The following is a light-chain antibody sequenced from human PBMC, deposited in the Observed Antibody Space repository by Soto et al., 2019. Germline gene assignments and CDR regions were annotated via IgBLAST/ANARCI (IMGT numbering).Light chain of an antibody. CDR3: QQDDSSSYT. CDR1: QSLSTGY. V-gene: IGKV3-20*01. J-gene: IGKJ2*01. Sequence: ENVLTQSPGTLSLSQGERATLSCRARQSLSTGYLAWYQQKPGQAPRLLIYAASTRATGIPDRFSGSGSGTDFTLTISRLGPEDFVVYYCQQDDSSSYTFGQETKLEIK. CDR2: AAS.